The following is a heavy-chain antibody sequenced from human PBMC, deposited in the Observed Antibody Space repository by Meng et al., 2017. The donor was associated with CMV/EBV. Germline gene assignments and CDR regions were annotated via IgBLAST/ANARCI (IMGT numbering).Heavy chain of an antibody. CDR3: ARGSWDYDFWSGQNGDY. J-gene: IGHJ4*02. CDR1: GFTFSSYS. Sequence: SLKISCAASGFTFSSYSMNWVRQAPGKGLEWVSYISSSSSTIYYADSVKGRFTISRDNAKNSLYLQMNSLRAEDTAVYYCARGSWDYDFWSGQNGDYWGQGTLVTVSS. V-gene: IGHV3-48*04. CDR2: ISSSSSTI. D-gene: IGHD3-3*01.